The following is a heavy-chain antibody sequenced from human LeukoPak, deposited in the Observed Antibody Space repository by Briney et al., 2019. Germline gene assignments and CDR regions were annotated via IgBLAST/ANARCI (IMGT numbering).Heavy chain of an antibody. CDR1: RGTFSSYA. CDR2: IIPIFGTT. Sequence: SVKVSCKASRGTFSSYAISWVRQAPGQGLEWMGVIIPIFGTTNYAQKFQGRVTITADESTSTAYMELSSLRSEDTAVYYCAHPSRTYYYYAMDVWGQGTTVTVSS. D-gene: IGHD1-14*01. V-gene: IGHV1-69*13. J-gene: IGHJ6*02. CDR3: AHPSRTYYYYAMDV.